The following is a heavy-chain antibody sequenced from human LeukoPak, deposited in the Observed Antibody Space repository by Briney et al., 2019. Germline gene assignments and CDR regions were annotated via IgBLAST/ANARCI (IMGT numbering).Heavy chain of an antibody. V-gene: IGHV1-2*02. CDR1: GYTFTGYY. CDR2: INPNSGGT. J-gene: IGHJ4*02. D-gene: IGHD3-22*01. Sequence: GASVNVSCKSSGYTFTGYYMHWVRQAPGQGLEWMGWINPNSGGTKYAQKFQGRVTMTSDTSISTAYMDLSRLRSDDTAVYYCARDQGAGSTIVVIPAYFFDHWGQGTLVTVSS. CDR3: ARDQGAGSTIVVIPAYFFDH.